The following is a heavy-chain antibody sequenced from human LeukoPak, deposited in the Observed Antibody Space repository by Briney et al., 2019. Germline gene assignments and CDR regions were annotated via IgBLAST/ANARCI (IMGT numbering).Heavy chain of an antibody. CDR2: ISWDGGGT. CDR3: AKDMAAYYYASGNIDY. D-gene: IGHD3-10*01. Sequence: GVLRLSCAASGFTFDDYAMHWVRQAPGKGLEWVSLISWDGGGTYYADTVKGRFTISRDNSKNSLYLQMNSLRAEDTALYYCAKDMAAYYYASGNIDYWGQGTLVTVSS. V-gene: IGHV3-43D*03. J-gene: IGHJ4*02. CDR1: GFTFDDYA.